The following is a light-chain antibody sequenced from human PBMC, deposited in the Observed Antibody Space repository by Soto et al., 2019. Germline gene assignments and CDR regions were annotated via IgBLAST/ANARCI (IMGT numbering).Light chain of an antibody. CDR3: QSYDSSDYV. V-gene: IGLV1-40*01. CDR1: SSNIGAGYD. Sequence: QSVLTQPPSVSGAPGQRVTISCTGSSSNIGAGYDVHWYQQLPGTAPKLLIYGNSNRPSGVPDRFSGSKSGTSASLAITGLQAEDEADYYCQSYDSSDYVFGTGNKVTVL. CDR2: GNS. J-gene: IGLJ1*01.